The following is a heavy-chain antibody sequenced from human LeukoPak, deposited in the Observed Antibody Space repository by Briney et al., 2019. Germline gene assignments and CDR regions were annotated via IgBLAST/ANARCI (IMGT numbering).Heavy chain of an antibody. V-gene: IGHV3-30*18. CDR3: AKDYYGSGSYLPPDY. CDR2: ISYDGSNK. D-gene: IGHD3-10*01. Sequence: SGGSLRLSCAASGFTFNNYAMYWVRQAPGKGLEWVAVISYDGSNKYYADSVKGRFTISRDNSKNTLYLQMNSLRAEDTAVYYCAKDYYGSGSYLPPDYWGQGTLVTVSS. J-gene: IGHJ4*02. CDR1: GFTFNNYA.